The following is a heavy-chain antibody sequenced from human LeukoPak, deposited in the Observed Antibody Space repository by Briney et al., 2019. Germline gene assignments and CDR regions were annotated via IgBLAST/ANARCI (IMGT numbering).Heavy chain of an antibody. CDR1: GFTFDDYG. V-gene: IGHV3-20*04. CDR2: LNWNGDNT. J-gene: IGHJ6*02. D-gene: IGHD2-15*01. Sequence: GGSLRLSCAASGFTFDDYGMSWVRQAPGKGLEWVSGLNWNGDNTGYADSVKGRFTISRDNAKNSLYLQMNSLRAEDTAVYYCARVGCSGGSCYSRGDYYYGMDVWGQGTTVTVSS. CDR3: ARVGCSGGSCYSRGDYYYGMDV.